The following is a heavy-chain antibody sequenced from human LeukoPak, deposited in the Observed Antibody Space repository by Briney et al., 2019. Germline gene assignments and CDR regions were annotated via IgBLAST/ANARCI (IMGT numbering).Heavy chain of an antibody. CDR1: GFTFTNHW. D-gene: IGHD3-3*01. CDR3: ARDGDSFDY. Sequence: GGSLRLSCAASGFTFTNHWMSWVRQAPGKGLEWVANIKKDGSEKYYVDSVKGRFTISRDNTKNSLYLQMNGLRAEDTAVYYCARDGDSFDYWGQGTLVTVSS. J-gene: IGHJ4*02. V-gene: IGHV3-7*01. CDR2: IKKDGSEK.